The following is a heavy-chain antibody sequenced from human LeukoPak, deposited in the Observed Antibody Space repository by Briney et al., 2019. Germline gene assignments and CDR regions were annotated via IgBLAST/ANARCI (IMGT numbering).Heavy chain of an antibody. V-gene: IGHV1-69*05. CDR3: ARELPDIVAPDAFDI. CDR1: RGTFSSYA. D-gene: IGHD5-12*01. CDR2: IIPIFGTA. J-gene: IGHJ3*02. Sequence: SVKVSCKASRGTFSSYAISWVRQAPGQGLEWMGRIIPIFGTANYAQKFQGRVTITTDESTSTAYMELSSLRSEDTAVYYCARELPDIVAPDAFDIWGQGTMVTVSS.